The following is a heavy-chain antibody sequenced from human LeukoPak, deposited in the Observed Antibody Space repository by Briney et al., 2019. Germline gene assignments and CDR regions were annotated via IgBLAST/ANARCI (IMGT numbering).Heavy chain of an antibody. D-gene: IGHD3-22*01. J-gene: IGHJ4*02. CDR1: GFTFSSYA. CDR3: AKAEGITMIVVVITPFDY. CDR2: ISGSGGGT. Sequence: GGSLRLSCAASGFTFSSYAMSWVRQAPGKGLEWVSAISGSGGGTYYADSVKGRFTISRDDSKNTLYLPMNSLRAEDTAVCYCAKAEGITMIVVVITPFDYWGQGTLVTVSS. V-gene: IGHV3-23*01.